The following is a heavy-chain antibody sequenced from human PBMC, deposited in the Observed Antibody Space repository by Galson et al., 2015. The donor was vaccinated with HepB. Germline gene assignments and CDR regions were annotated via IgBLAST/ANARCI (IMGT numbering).Heavy chain of an antibody. V-gene: IGHV4-39*01. D-gene: IGHD3-22*01. J-gene: IGHJ5*02. CDR3: ARRGYYDSSGYWYP. CDR1: GGSISSSSYY. CDR2: IYYSGST. Sequence: ETLSLTCTVSGGSISSSSYYWGWIRQPPGKGLEWIGSIYYSGSTYYNPSLKSRVTISVDTSKNQFSLKLSSVTAADTTVYYCARRGYYDSSGYWYPWGQGTLVTVSS.